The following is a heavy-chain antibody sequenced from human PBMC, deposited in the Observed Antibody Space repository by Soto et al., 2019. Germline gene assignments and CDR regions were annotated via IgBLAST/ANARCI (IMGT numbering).Heavy chain of an antibody. J-gene: IGHJ5*02. Sequence: QVQLVQSVAEVKKPGSSVKVSCKASGGTFSSYAISWVRQAPGQGLEWMGGIIPIFGTANYAQKFQGRVTITADKSTSTADMELSSLISEDTAVYYCAGGGLTTIVAANWFDPWGQGTLVTVSS. D-gene: IGHD4-17*01. CDR1: GGTFSSYA. CDR3: AGGGLTTIVAANWFDP. V-gene: IGHV1-69*06. CDR2: IIPIFGTA.